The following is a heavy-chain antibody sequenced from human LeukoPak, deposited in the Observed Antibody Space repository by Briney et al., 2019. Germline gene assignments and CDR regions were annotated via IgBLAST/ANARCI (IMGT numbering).Heavy chain of an antibody. J-gene: IGHJ4*02. Sequence: GGSLRLSCAASGFTFSSYSMNWVRQATGKGLEWVSSISSSSSYIYYADSVKGRFTISRDNAKNSLYLQMNSLRAEDTAVYYCAPRYSGSYYFSYWGQGTVVTVSS. CDR2: ISSSSSYI. CDR1: GFTFSSYS. D-gene: IGHD1-26*01. V-gene: IGHV3-21*01. CDR3: APRYSGSYYFSY.